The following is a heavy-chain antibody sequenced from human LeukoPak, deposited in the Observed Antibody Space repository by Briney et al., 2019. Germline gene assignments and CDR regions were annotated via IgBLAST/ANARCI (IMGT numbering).Heavy chain of an antibody. CDR1: GGSISSYY. CDR3: AGHIAAAGRFDY. CDR2: IYYSGST. Sequence: NASETLSLTCAVSGGSISSYYWSWIRQHPGKGLEWIGYIYYSGSTNYNPSLKSRVTISVDRSKSQFSLKVSSVTAADTAVYYCAGHIAAAGRFDYWGQGTLVTVSS. V-gene: IGHV4-59*08. J-gene: IGHJ4*02. D-gene: IGHD6-13*01.